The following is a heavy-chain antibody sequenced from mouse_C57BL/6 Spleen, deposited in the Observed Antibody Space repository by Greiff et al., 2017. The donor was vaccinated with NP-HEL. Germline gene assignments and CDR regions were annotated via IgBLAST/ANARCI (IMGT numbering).Heavy chain of an antibody. J-gene: IGHJ2*01. CDR3: ARQGDPSFDY. CDR1: GFTFSSYG. Sequence: EVQVVESGGDLVKPGGSLKLSCAASGFTFSSYGMSWVRQTPDKRLEWVATISSGGSYTYYPDSVKGRFTISRDNAKNTLYLQMSSLKSEDTAMYYCARQGDPSFDYWGQGTTLTVSS. CDR2: ISSGGSYT. V-gene: IGHV5-6*01.